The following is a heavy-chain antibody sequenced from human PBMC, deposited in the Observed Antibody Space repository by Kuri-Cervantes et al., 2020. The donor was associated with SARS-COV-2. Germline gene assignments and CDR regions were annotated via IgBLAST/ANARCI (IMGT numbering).Heavy chain of an antibody. D-gene: IGHD6-19*01. J-gene: IGHJ6*02. V-gene: IGHV4-34*01. CDR1: GGSFSGYY. Sequence: SETLSLTCAVYGGSFSGYYWSWIRQPPGKGLRWIGEINHSGSTNYNPSLKGRVTISVDTSKNQFSLKLSSVTAADTAVYYCARGRDKRYSSGSYYYYGMGVWGQGTTVTVSS. CDR2: INHSGST. CDR3: ARGRDKRYSSGSYYYYGMGV.